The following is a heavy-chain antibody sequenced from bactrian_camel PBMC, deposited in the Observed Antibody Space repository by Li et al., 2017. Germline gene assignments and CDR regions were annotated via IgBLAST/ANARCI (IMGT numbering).Heavy chain of an antibody. CDR2: IYGGGGSA. J-gene: IGHJ4*01. Sequence: QLVESGGGSVEAGGSLRLSCTTSVFTYIRSCLAWFRQAPGKQREGVAAIYGGGGSANYADSVKGRFTISQDAAKNTVYLQMNNMKPEDTAMYYCGTKWAGGNDYCPTSSTSSAAYLFWGQGTQVTVS. CDR1: VFTYIRSC. CDR3: GTKWAGGNDYCPTSSTSSAAYLF. V-gene: IGHV3S25*01. D-gene: IGHD2*01.